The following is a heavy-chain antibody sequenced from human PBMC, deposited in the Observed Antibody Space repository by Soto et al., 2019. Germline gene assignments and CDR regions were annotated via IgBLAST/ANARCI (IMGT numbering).Heavy chain of an antibody. D-gene: IGHD4-17*01. CDR2: IYYSGST. CDR1: GGSINSYY. J-gene: IGHJ4*02. CDR3: ARQVTTSRVFDS. V-gene: IGHV4-59*08. Sequence: SETLSLTCTVSGGSINSYYWSWIRQPPGKGLEWIGYIYYSGSTNYNPSLKSRITISVDTSKNQFSLKLSSVTAADTAVYYCARQVTTSRVFDSWGQGTLVTVSS.